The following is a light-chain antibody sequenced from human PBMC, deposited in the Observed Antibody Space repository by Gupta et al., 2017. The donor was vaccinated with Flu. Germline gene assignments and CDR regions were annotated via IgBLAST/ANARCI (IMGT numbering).Light chain of an antibody. CDR1: QTFNNW. CDR3: QQYDSYPLT. V-gene: IGKV1-5*03. J-gene: IGKJ4*01. CDR2: KAS. Sequence: PTTLSASVGDRVTITCRASQTFNNWLAWFQQKPGKAPKVLIHKASTLQSGVPSRFSGSGSGTEFTLTISSLQPDDFATYFCQQYDSYPLTFGGGTKVEIK.